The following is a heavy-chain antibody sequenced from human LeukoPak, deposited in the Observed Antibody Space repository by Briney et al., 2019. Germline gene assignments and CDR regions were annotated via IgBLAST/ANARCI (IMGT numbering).Heavy chain of an antibody. V-gene: IGHV4-39*07. Sequence: PSETLSLTCTVSGGSITSSSYYWGWIRQPPGKGLEWIGSIYYSGNTYYNPSLKSRVTISVDTSKNQFSLRLSSVTAADTAVYYCARPNWNDLHFDYWGHGTLVTVSS. CDR2: IYYSGNT. CDR3: ARPNWNDLHFDY. D-gene: IGHD1-1*01. J-gene: IGHJ4*01. CDR1: GGSITSSSYY.